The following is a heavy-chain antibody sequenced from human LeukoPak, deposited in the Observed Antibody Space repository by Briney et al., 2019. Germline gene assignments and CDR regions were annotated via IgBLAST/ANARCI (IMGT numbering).Heavy chain of an antibody. J-gene: IGHJ4*02. CDR2: IYYSGST. V-gene: IGHV4-59*01. CDR3: ARASYYDFYYFDY. Sequence: SETLSLTCTVAGGSISSYYWSWIRQPPGKGLEWIGYIYYSGSTNYNPSLKSRVTISVDTSKNQFSLKLSSVTAADTAVYYCARASYYDFYYFDYWGQGTLVTVSS. CDR1: GGSISSYY. D-gene: IGHD3-22*01.